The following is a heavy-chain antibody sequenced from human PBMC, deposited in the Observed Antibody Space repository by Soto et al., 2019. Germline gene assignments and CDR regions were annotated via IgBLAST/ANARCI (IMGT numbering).Heavy chain of an antibody. CDR3: ASPTVTPPVGMDV. D-gene: IGHD4-17*01. V-gene: IGHV3-11*01. CDR1: GFTFSDYY. CDR2: ISSSGSTI. J-gene: IGHJ6*02. Sequence: QVQLVESGGGLVKPGGALRLSCAASGFTFSDYYMSWIRQAPGKGVEWGSYISSSGSTIYYADSVKGRSTISRDNAKNSLYLQMNSLRAEDTAVYYCASPTVTPPVGMDVWGQGTTVTVSS.